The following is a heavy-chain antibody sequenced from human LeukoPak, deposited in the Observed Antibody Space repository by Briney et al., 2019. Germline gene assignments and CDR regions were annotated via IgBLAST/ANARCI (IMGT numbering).Heavy chain of an antibody. CDR1: GFTFSSYA. J-gene: IGHJ4*02. V-gene: IGHV3-23*01. CDR3: AKAPTSYCTGGTCYCDY. Sequence: GGSLRLSCAASGFTFSSYAMSWVRQAPGKGLEWVPVISGSGGSSYYADSVKGRFTISRDNSKSTLYLQLSSLRAEDTAVYYCAKAPTSYCTGGTCYCDYCGQGSLVTVSS. D-gene: IGHD2-8*02. CDR2: ISGSGGSS.